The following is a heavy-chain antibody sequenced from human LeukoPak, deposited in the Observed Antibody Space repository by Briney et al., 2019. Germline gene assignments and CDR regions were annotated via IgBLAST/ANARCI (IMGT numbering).Heavy chain of an antibody. J-gene: IGHJ4*02. CDR2: IYYSGST. D-gene: IGHD6-19*01. V-gene: IGHV4-39*01. Sequence: SETLSLTCTVSGGSISNSSYYWGWIRQPPGKGLEWIGSIYYSGSTYYNPSLKSRVTISVDTSKNQFSLKLSSVTAADTAVYYCARSGWTEGFDYWGQGTLVTVSS. CDR1: GGSISNSSYY. CDR3: ARSGWTEGFDY.